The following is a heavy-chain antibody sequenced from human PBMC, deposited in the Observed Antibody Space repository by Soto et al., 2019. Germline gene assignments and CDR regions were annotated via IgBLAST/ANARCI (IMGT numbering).Heavy chain of an antibody. CDR1: GFTFSNYW. J-gene: IGHJ3*02. D-gene: IGHD6-13*01. CDR3: AKGWPGYSSGWFAFDI. Sequence: SLRLSCAASGFTFSNYWMHWVRQAPGKGLEWVAVISYEGSNKYYADSVKGRFTVSRDNSKNTVYLNMNSLRAEDTAVYYCAKGWPGYSSGWFAFDIWGQGTMVTVSS. CDR2: ISYEGSNK. V-gene: IGHV3-30*18.